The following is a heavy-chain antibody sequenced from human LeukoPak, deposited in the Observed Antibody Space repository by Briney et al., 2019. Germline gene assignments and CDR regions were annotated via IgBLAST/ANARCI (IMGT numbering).Heavy chain of an antibody. CDR1: GGSISSGSYY. V-gene: IGHV4-61*02. CDR2: IYTSGST. J-gene: IGHJ4*02. CDR3: ARAYYYDSSGYPFDY. Sequence: SETLSLTCTVSGGSISSGSYYWSWIRQPAGKGLEWIGRIYTSGSTNYNPSLKSRVTISVDTSKNQFSLKLGSVTAADTAVYYCARAYYYDSSGYPFDYWGQGTLVTVSS. D-gene: IGHD3-22*01.